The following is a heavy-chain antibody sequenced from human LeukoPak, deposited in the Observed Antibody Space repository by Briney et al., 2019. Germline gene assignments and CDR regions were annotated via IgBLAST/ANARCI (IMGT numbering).Heavy chain of an antibody. CDR2: FYYSGST. Sequence: SETLSLTCAVYGGSFSGYYWSWIRQPPGQGLEWIGYFYYSGSTNYNPSLKSRVTTSVDTSKNQFSLKLSSVTAADTAVYYCARIPLIAAGKNWFDPWGQGTLVTVSS. CDR1: GGSFSGYY. D-gene: IGHD6-13*01. CDR3: ARIPLIAAGKNWFDP. J-gene: IGHJ5*02. V-gene: IGHV4-59*01.